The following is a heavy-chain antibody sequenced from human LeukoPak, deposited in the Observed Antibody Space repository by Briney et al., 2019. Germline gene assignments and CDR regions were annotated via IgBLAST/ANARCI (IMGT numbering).Heavy chain of an antibody. CDR1: GFSFSSYW. V-gene: IGHV3-7*01. CDR3: ARGPTKGNALDI. CDR2: IKQDGGEK. J-gene: IGHJ3*02. Sequence: GGSLRLSCAASGFSFSSYWMSWVRQAPGKGLEWVANIKQDGGEKHYVDSVKGRFTISRDNAKNALYLQMNSLRVEDTAVYYCARGPTKGNALDIWGQGTMVTVSA. D-gene: IGHD2-8*01.